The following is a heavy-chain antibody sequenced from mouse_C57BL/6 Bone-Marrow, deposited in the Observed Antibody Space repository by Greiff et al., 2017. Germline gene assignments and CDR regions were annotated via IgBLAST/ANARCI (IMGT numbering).Heavy chain of an antibody. CDR1: GYTFTDYE. D-gene: IGHD1-1*01. J-gene: IGHJ4*01. CDR2: IDPETGGT. Sequence: VQLQQSGAELVRPGASVTLSCKASGYTFTDYEMHWVKQTTVHGLEWIGAIDPETGGTAYNQKFQGKAILTAYKSSSTAYMELRSLTSEDSAVYYCTRGYGRVYAMDYWGQGTSVTVSS. CDR3: TRGYGRVYAMDY. V-gene: IGHV1-15*01.